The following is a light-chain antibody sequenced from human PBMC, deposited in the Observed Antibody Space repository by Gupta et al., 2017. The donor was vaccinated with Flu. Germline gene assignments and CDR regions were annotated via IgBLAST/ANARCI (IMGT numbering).Light chain of an antibody. CDR1: QSISSW. V-gene: IGKV1-5*03. Sequence: DLQMTQSPSTLSASVGARVTITCRASQSISSWLAWYQKKPGKAPKLLIYKASSLESGVPSRFGGRGARKVFTRTSSSLKTEYVATYSYQQNKWDPLTFGRGTKVEIK. J-gene: IGKJ1*01. CDR3: QQNKWDPLT. CDR2: KAS.